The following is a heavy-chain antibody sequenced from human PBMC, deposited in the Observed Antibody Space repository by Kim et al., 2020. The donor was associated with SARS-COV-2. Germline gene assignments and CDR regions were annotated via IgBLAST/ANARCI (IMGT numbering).Heavy chain of an antibody. D-gene: IGHD6-6*01. V-gene: IGHV3-30*18. CDR3: AKEEYRFSSAFIDL. J-gene: IGHJ5*02. Sequence: GGSLRLSCAASGFTFSSYGIHWVRQAPGKGLEWVAVISYDGSNKYYADSVKGRFTISRDNSKNTLYLQMNTLGAEDAAVYYCAKEEYRFSSAFIDLWGQGTLVTVSS. CDR2: ISYDGSNK. CDR1: GFTFSSYG.